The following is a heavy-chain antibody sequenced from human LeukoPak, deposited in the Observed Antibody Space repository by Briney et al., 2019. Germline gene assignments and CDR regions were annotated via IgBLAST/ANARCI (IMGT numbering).Heavy chain of an antibody. CDR3: AKDQVPMDV. J-gene: IGHJ6*03. V-gene: IGHV3-30*02. CDR2: IHYDGSIK. Sequence: GGSLRLSCAASGFSFSTSGVHWVRQAPGKGLEWVTYIHYDGSIKYYTDSVKGRFTISRDNSKNTLYLQMNSLRTDDTAVYYCAKDQVPMDVWGKGTTVTVSS. CDR1: GFSFSTSG.